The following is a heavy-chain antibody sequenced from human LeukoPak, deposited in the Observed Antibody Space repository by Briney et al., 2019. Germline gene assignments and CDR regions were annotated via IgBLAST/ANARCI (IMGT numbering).Heavy chain of an antibody. V-gene: IGHV1-69*04. CDR2: IIPILGIA. CDR1: GGTFSSYA. J-gene: IGHJ3*02. D-gene: IGHD3-10*01. CDR3: ARHYYGSGSYSFPDAFDI. Sequence: GSSVKVSCKASGGTFSSYAISWVRQAPGQGLEWMGRIIPILGIANYAQKFQGRVTITADKSTSTAYMELSSLRSEDTAVYYCARHYYGSGSYSFPDAFDIWGQGTMVTASS.